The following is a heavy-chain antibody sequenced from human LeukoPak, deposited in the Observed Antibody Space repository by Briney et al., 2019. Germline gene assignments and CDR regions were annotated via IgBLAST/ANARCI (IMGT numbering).Heavy chain of an antibody. D-gene: IGHD3-22*01. V-gene: IGHV3-30*04. Sequence: PAGSLTLSCAVSGFTFSSYAMRWVRQAPGKGLEWVAVISYDGSNKYYASSVKGRFTISRDNSKNTLYLQMNSLRAEDTAVYYCARTGYYDSSGYYYYAFDIWGQGTMVTVSS. CDR3: ARTGYYDSSGYYYYAFDI. CDR2: ISYDGSNK. J-gene: IGHJ3*02. CDR1: GFTFSSYA.